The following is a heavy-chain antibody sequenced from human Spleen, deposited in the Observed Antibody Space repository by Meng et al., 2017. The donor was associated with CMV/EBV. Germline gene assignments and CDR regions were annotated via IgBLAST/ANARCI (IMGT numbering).Heavy chain of an antibody. CDR2: ISWEGGST. D-gene: IGHD3-3*01. V-gene: IGHV3-43D*03. CDR1: GFTFHSFA. CDR3: VKATISPYGMDV. J-gene: IGHJ6*02. Sequence: GESLKISCAASGFTFHSFAMHWVRQRPGKGLEWVSVISWEGGSTFYGDSVKGRFTVSRNNTRNSLYLQMNNLRPEDTALYYCVKATISPYGMDVWGQGTTVTVSS.